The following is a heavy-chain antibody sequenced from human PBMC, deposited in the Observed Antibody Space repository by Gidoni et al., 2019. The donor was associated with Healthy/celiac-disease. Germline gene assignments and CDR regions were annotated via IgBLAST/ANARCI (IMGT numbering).Heavy chain of an antibody. D-gene: IGHD2-2*02. Sequence: QVQLVQSGAEVKKPGASVKVSRKASGYTFTSYAMHWVRQAPGQRLEWMGWINDGNGNTKYSQKFQGRVTITRDTSASTAYMELSSLRSEDTAVYYCARGGYCSSTSCYTNWFDPWGQGTLVTVSS. CDR1: GYTFTSYA. CDR2: INDGNGNT. V-gene: IGHV1-3*01. J-gene: IGHJ5*02. CDR3: ARGGYCSSTSCYTNWFDP.